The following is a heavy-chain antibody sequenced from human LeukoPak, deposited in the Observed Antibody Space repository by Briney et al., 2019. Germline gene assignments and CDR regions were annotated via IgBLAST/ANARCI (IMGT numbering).Heavy chain of an antibody. CDR3: ARGASSWYF. J-gene: IGHJ4*02. CDR1: GDSISSYY. V-gene: IGHV4-59*01. D-gene: IGHD6-13*01. Sequence: PSETLSLTCTVSGDSISSYYWSWIRQPPGKGLEWIGYISDSGSTNYNPSLKSRVTLSVDTSKNQFSLKLSSVTAADTAVYYCARGASSWYFWGQGTLVTVSS. CDR2: ISDSGST.